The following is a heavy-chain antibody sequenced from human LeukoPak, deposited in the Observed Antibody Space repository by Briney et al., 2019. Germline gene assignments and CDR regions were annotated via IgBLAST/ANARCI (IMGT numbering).Heavy chain of an antibody. V-gene: IGHV4-59*11. CDR3: ARFSSDCSTSSCYLTY. Sequence: PSETLSLTCSVSGGSLSSHYWSWIRQPPGKGLELIGRIHDTGSTFYNPSLRGRVTISLDTSNNQFSLKLTSMTAADTAVYYCARFSSDCSTSSCYLTYWGQGTLVTVS. J-gene: IGHJ4*02. CDR1: GGSLSSHY. CDR2: IHDTGST. D-gene: IGHD2-2*01.